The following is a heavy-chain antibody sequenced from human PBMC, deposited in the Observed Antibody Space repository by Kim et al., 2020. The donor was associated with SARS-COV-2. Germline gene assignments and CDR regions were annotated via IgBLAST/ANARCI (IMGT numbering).Heavy chain of an antibody. CDR1: GFTFNTYW. J-gene: IGHJ6*02. D-gene: IGHD3-10*01. V-gene: IGHV3-74*01. Sequence: GGSLRLSCAASGFTFNTYWMHWVRQAPGKGLVWVSRIHSDGTSTGYADSVKGRFTISRDNAKNTLYLQMTSLRADDAAVYYCARAILRGEDYYGVDVWGQGTTVTVSS. CDR3: ARAILRGEDYYGVDV. CDR2: IHSDGTST.